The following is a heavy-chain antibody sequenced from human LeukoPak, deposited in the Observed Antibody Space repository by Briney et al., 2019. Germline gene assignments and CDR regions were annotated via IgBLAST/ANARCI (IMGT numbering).Heavy chain of an antibody. J-gene: IGHJ4*02. D-gene: IGHD5-18*01. CDR3: ARDRGWAGYTYGFYY. CDR1: GGTFSSYA. V-gene: IGHV1-69*13. Sequence: GASEKVSCKASGGTFSSYAISWVRQAPGQGLEWMGGIIPIFGTANYAQKFQGRVTITADESTSTAYMELSSLRSEDTAVYYCARDRGWAGYTYGFYYWGQGTLVTVSS. CDR2: IIPIFGTA.